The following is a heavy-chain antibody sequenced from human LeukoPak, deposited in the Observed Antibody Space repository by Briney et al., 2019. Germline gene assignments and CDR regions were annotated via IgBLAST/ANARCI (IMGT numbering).Heavy chain of an antibody. CDR3: ARGRWLSQAYYYGMDV. Sequence: SETLSLTCAVYGGSFSGYYWSWVRQPPGKGLEWIGEINHSGSTNYNPSLKSRVTISVDTSKNQFSLKLSSVTAADTAVYYCARGRWLSQAYYYGMDVWGQGTTVTVSS. CDR1: GGSFSGYY. D-gene: IGHD6-19*01. CDR2: INHSGST. J-gene: IGHJ6*02. V-gene: IGHV4-34*01.